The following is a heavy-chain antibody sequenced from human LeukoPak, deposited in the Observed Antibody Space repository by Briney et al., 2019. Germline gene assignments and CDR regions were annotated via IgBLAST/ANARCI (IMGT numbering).Heavy chain of an antibody. CDR1: GGSISGYY. Sequence: SETLSLTCTVSGGSISGYYWSWIRQPPGKGLGWIGYIYSSGTTNYNPSLKSRVTISVDMSKNQFSLKLSSVTAADAAVYYCARDYGGKFDYWGQGTLVTVSS. D-gene: IGHD4-17*01. CDR2: IYSSGTT. CDR3: ARDYGGKFDY. V-gene: IGHV4-59*01. J-gene: IGHJ4*02.